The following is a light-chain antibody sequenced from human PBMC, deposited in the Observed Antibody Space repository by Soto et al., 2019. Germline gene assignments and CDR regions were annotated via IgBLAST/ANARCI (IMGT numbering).Light chain of an antibody. Sequence: DFQATPSPSAMSASVGHRVAITCRASQSISSWLAWHQQKPGKAPKLLIFEASSLANGVPSRFSGSGSGTDFTLTISSLQPEDFATYYCLQYNNYPLTFGGGTKVDIK. CDR2: EAS. CDR3: LQYNNYPLT. J-gene: IGKJ4*01. CDR1: QSISSW. V-gene: IGKV1-5*01.